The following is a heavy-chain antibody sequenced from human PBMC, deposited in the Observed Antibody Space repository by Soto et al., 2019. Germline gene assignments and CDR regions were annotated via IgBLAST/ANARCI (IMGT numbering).Heavy chain of an antibody. CDR1: GYTFTSYY. V-gene: IGHV1-46*01. Sequence: QVQLVQSGAEVKKPGVSVKVSCKASGYTFTSYYMHWVRQAPGQGLEWMGIINPSGGSTSYAQKFQGRVTMTRDTSTSTVYMELSSLRSEDTAVYYCARDQRIAAAETDWGQGTLVTVSS. D-gene: IGHD6-13*01. J-gene: IGHJ4*02. CDR3: ARDQRIAAAETD. CDR2: INPSGGST.